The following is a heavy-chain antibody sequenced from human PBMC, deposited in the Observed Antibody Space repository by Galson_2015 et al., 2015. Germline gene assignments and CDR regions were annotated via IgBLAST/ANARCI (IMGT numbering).Heavy chain of an antibody. CDR2: IDPSDSYT. Sequence: QSGAEVKKPGESLRISCTGSGYSFTSYWITWVRQVPGKGLESMGRIDPSDSYTQYSPSFQGQVTISADKSISTAYLQWSSLKASDTAMYYCARQKMAAAAGLEGAFDIWGQGTMVTVSS. CDR1: GYSFTSYW. J-gene: IGHJ3*02. V-gene: IGHV5-10-1*04. D-gene: IGHD6-13*01. CDR3: ARQKMAAAAGLEGAFDI.